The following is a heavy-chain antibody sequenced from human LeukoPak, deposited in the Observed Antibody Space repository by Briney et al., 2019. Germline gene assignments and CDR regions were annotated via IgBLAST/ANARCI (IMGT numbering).Heavy chain of an antibody. D-gene: IGHD3-22*01. Sequence: SETLSLTCTVSGGSISSGSYYWSWIRQPAGKGLEWIGRIYTSGSTNYNPSLKSRVTISVDTSKNQFSLKLSSVTAADTAVYYCARANYYDSSGRDAFDIWGQGTMVTVSS. CDR1: GGSISSGSYY. V-gene: IGHV4-61*02. CDR3: ARANYYDSSGRDAFDI. J-gene: IGHJ3*02. CDR2: IYTSGST.